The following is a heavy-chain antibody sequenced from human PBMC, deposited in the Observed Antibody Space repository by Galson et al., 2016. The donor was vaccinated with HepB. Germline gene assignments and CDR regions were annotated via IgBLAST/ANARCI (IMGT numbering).Heavy chain of an antibody. CDR2: ISFEGNKQ. V-gene: IGHV3-30*03. J-gene: IGHJ6*02. CDR3: ARGGGTSSYYYWGMDV. CDR1: GFTFSTYG. Sequence: SLRLSCADSGFTFSTYGMHWVRRAPGEGLEWVAAISFEGNKQHYADSVKGRFTVSRDNSKNTLYLQMNNLTPDDTAIYYCARGGGTSSYYYWGMDVWGQGTTVTVSS. D-gene: IGHD1-14*01.